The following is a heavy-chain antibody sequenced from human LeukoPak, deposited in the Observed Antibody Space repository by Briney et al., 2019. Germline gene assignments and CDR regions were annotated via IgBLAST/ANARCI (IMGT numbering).Heavy chain of an antibody. CDR1: GFTFDNYA. V-gene: IGHV3-9*01. Sequence: GGSLRLSCAASGFTFDNYAVHWVRQAPGKGLEWVSGISWNSGSIGYADSVKGRFTISRDNAKNSLYLQMNSLRAEDTALYYCAKGGGYSYSSDFDYWGQGTLVTVSS. J-gene: IGHJ4*02. CDR3: AKGGGYSYSSDFDY. D-gene: IGHD5-18*01. CDR2: ISWNSGSI.